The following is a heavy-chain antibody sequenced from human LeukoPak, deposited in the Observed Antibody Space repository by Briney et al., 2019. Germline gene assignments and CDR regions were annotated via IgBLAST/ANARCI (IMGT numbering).Heavy chain of an antibody. J-gene: IGHJ4*02. V-gene: IGHV3-30*04. Sequence: GRSLRLSCAASGFTFTSYGMHWVRQAPGKGLEWVAVISYDGNNKFYADFVKGRFTISRDNSKNTLYLEINNLRAEDTAVYYCARDLETSRTGPYEYWGQGTLVTVSS. CDR1: GFTFTSYG. CDR3: ARDLETSRTGPYEY. CDR2: ISYDGNNK. D-gene: IGHD1-14*01.